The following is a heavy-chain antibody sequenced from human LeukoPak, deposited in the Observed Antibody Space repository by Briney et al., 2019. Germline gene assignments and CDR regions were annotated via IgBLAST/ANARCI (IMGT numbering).Heavy chain of an antibody. Sequence: SETLSLTCTVSGGSISRYYWSWIRQPPGKGLEWIGYIYYSGTTNYNPSLKSRVTISVDTSKNQFSLKLSSVTAADTAVYYCARESWEDWFDPWGQGTLVTVSS. D-gene: IGHD6-13*01. CDR2: IYYSGTT. CDR3: ARESWEDWFDP. CDR1: GGSISRYY. J-gene: IGHJ5*02. V-gene: IGHV4-59*01.